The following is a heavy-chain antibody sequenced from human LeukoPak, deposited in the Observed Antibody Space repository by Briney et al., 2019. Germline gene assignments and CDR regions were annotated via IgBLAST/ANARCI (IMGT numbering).Heavy chain of an antibody. Sequence: GGSLRLSCAASGPVFSFSSYAMRWVRQAPGKGLEWVSGISGSGDSTHYADSVKGRFTISRDNSKNTLFLQMNSLRVEDTAVYYCARGYSNLAYWGQGTLVTVSS. CDR3: ARGYSNLAY. D-gene: IGHD5-18*01. V-gene: IGHV3-23*01. CDR1: GPVFSFSSYA. J-gene: IGHJ4*02. CDR2: ISGSGDST.